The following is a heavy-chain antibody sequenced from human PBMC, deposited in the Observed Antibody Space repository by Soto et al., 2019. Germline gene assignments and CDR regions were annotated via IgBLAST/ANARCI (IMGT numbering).Heavy chain of an antibody. V-gene: IGHV4-4*07. CDR1: GGSISIYY. Sequence: PSETLSLTCTVSGGSISIYYWSWIRQAAGKGLEWIGRIYTSGSTNYNPSLKSRVTMSVDTSKNQFSLKLSSVTAADTAVYYCARATRDYGDDGYFDYWGQGILVTVSS. CDR2: IYTSGST. J-gene: IGHJ4*02. CDR3: ARATRDYGDDGYFDY. D-gene: IGHD4-17*01.